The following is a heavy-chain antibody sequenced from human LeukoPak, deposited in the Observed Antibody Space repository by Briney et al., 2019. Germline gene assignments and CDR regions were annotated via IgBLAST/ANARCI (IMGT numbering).Heavy chain of an antibody. CDR3: ARENPDHYFDY. Sequence: ASVKVSCKASGYTFTSYGISWVRQAPGQGLEWMGRINPNSGGTNYAQKFQGRVTMTRDTSISTAYMELSRLRSDDTAVYYCARENPDHYFDYWGQGTLVTVSS. D-gene: IGHD1-14*01. CDR2: INPNSGGT. V-gene: IGHV1-2*06. J-gene: IGHJ4*02. CDR1: GYTFTSYG.